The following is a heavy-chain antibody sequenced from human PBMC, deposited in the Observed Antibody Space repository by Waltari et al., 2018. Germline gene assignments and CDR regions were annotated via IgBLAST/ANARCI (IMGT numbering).Heavy chain of an antibody. V-gene: IGHV7-4-1*02. Sequence: VQLVESGGGLVQPGGSLRLSCAASGFTFRSYWMIWVRPAPGQGLEWMGWINTNTGNPTYAQGFTGRFVFSLDTSVSTAYLQISSLKAEDTAVYYCARGPDFRDDSSGYYYSYWGQGTLVTVSS. J-gene: IGHJ4*02. CDR1: GFTFRSYW. CDR3: ARGPDFRDDSSGYYYSY. D-gene: IGHD3-22*01. CDR2: INTNTGNP.